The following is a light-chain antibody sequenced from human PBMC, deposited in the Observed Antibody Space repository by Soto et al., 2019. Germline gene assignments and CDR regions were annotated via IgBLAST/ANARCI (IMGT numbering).Light chain of an antibody. CDR1: TGAVTSSHY. J-gene: IGLJ3*02. V-gene: IGLV7-46*01. CDR2: DTS. CDR3: LLSYSGTSWV. Sequence: QAVVTQEPSLTESPGGTVTLTCGSTTGAVTSSHYPYWFQQKPGQAPRTLIYDTSNKHSWTPARFSGSLLGGKAALTLAGAQTDDEADYYCLLSYSGTSWVFGGGTKLTVL.